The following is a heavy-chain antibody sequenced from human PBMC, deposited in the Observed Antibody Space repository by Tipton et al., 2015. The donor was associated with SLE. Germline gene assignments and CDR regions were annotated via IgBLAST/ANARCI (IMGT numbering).Heavy chain of an antibody. D-gene: IGHD7-27*01. CDR1: GRSFSGYY. CDR3: ARGLTAETGGDAFDI. V-gene: IGHV4-34*01. J-gene: IGHJ3*02. Sequence: LRLSCAVYGRSFSGYYWTWIRQPPGKGLEWIGEINHSGDTNYNPSLKSRVTISVDTSKNHFSLERGSVTAADTAVYYCARGLTAETGGDAFDIWGQGTMVAVSS. CDR2: INHSGDT.